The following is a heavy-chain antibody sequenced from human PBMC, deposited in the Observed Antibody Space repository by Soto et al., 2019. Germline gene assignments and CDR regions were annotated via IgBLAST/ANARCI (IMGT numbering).Heavy chain of an antibody. CDR3: ARSRAPYDRSGSYIDY. D-gene: IGHD3-22*01. V-gene: IGHV3-53*01. J-gene: IGHJ4*02. CDR1: GFIVTSNY. CDR2: LYSGGST. Sequence: GGSLRLSCAASGFIVTSNYMSWVRQAPGKGLEWVSVLYSGGSTYYADSVKGRFTISRDNSKNTLYLQMNRLRVDDTAVYYCARSRAPYDRSGSYIDYCGQGTLVTVSS.